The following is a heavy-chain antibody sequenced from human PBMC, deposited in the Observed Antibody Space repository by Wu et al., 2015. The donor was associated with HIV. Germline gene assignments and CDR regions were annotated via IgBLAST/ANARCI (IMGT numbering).Heavy chain of an antibody. J-gene: IGHJ6*03. CDR1: GYTFITYG. CDR2: ISTYNGNT. Sequence: QVQLVQSGAEVKKPGASVKVSCKASGYTFITYGISWVRQAPGQGLEWMGWISTYNGNTNYAQKLQGRVTMTTDTSTSTAYMELRSLRSDDTAVYYCARQXSSTWRYYYYYMDVWGQTGPRSPS. D-gene: IGHD6-13*01. V-gene: IGHV1-18*01. CDR3: ARQXSSTWRYYYYYMDV.